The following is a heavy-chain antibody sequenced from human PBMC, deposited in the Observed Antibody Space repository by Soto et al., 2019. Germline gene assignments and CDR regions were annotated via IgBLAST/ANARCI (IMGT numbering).Heavy chain of an antibody. V-gene: IGHV1-2*04. J-gene: IGHJ4*02. CDR1: GYTFTGYY. Sequence: QVQLVQSGAEVKKPGASVKVSCKASGYTFTGYYMHWVRQAPGQGLEWMGWINPNSGGTNYEQKFQGWVTMTRDTSISTAYMELSRLRSDDTAVYYCARARTGPGIQLWPLWLSEYYFDYWGQGTLVTVSS. D-gene: IGHD5-18*01. CDR2: INPNSGGT. CDR3: ARARTGPGIQLWPLWLSEYYFDY.